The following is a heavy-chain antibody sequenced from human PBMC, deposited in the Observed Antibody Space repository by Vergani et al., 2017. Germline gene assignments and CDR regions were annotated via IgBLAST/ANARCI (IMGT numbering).Heavy chain of an antibody. D-gene: IGHD3-9*01. Sequence: QVQLVQSGAEVKKPGASVKVSCKASGYTFTSYDINWVRQATGQGLEWMGWMNPNSGNTGYAQKFQRRVTMTRNTSISTAYMELSSLRSEDTAVYYCARVAHCSXTSCYVRALLRYFDWLLMPVDYWGQGTLVTVSS. CDR2: MNPNSGNT. CDR3: ARVAHCSXTSCYVRALLRYFDWLLMPVDY. J-gene: IGHJ4*02. V-gene: IGHV1-8*01. CDR1: GYTFTSYD.